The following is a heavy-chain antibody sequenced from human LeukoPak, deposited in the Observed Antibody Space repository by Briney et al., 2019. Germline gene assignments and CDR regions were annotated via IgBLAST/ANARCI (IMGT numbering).Heavy chain of an antibody. D-gene: IGHD6-19*01. CDR3: ARIKSSGWGAGMDV. CDR1: GGSFSGYY. V-gene: IGHV4-59*10. Sequence: SETLSLTCAVYGGSFSGYYWSWIRQPPGKGLEWIGRIYTSGSTKYNPSLKSRVTMSVDTSKNQFSLKLSSVTAADTAVYYCARIKSSGWGAGMDVWGKGTTVTISS. J-gene: IGHJ6*03. CDR2: IYTSGST.